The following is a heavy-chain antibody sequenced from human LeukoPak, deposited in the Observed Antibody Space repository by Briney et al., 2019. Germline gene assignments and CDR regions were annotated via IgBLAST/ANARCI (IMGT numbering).Heavy chain of an antibody. CDR1: GYTFTSYA. J-gene: IGHJ6*03. V-gene: IGHV1-3*01. D-gene: IGHD2-2*01. CDR2: INAGNGNT. CDR3: ARPVPGPLLCSSPRCYPDAYYMDV. Sequence: ASVKVSCKASGYTFTSYAMHWVRQAPGQRLEWMGWINAGNGNTKYSQKFQGRVTITRDTSASTAYMELSSLRSEDTAVYYCARPVPGPLLCSSPRCYPDAYYMDVWGKGTTVTVSS.